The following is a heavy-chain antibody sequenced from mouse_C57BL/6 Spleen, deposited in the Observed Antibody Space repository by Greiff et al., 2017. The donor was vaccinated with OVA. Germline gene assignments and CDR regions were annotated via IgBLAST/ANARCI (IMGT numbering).Heavy chain of an antibody. V-gene: IGHV1-55*01. D-gene: IGHD4-1*01. J-gene: IGHJ3*01. Sequence: QVQLQQPGAELVKPGASVKMSCKASGYTFTSYWITWVKQRPGQGLEWIGDIYPGSGSTNYNEKFKSKATLTVDTSSSTAYMQLSSLTSEDSAVYYCARSPSGKAWFAYWGQGTLVTVSA. CDR2: IYPGSGST. CDR1: GYTFTSYW. CDR3: ARSPSGKAWFAY.